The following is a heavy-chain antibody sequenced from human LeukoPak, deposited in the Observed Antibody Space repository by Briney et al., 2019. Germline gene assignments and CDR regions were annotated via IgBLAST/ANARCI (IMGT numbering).Heavy chain of an antibody. Sequence: SQTLSLTCAISGDSVSSNSAAWNWIRQSPSRGLEWLGRTYYRSKWYNDYAVSVKSRLTIIPDTSKNQFSLQLISVTPEDTAVYYCATSSSSWYFRFDPWGQGTLVTVSS. CDR2: TYYRSKWYN. D-gene: IGHD6-13*01. CDR3: ATSSSSWYFRFDP. V-gene: IGHV6-1*01. J-gene: IGHJ5*02. CDR1: GDSVSSNSAA.